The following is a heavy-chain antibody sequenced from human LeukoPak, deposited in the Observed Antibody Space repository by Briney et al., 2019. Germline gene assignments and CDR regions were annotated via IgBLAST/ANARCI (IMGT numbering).Heavy chain of an antibody. CDR1: GYTFTGYY. V-gene: IGHV1-2*02. D-gene: IGHD2-2*02. Sequence: ASVKVSFKASGYTFTGYYMHWVRQAPGQGLEWMGWINPNSGGTNYAQKFQGRVTMTGDTSISTAYMELSRLRSDDTAVYYCASPLSPRRLLYSYYYMDVWSKGTTVTVSS. J-gene: IGHJ6*03. CDR2: INPNSGGT. CDR3: ASPLSPRRLLYSYYYMDV.